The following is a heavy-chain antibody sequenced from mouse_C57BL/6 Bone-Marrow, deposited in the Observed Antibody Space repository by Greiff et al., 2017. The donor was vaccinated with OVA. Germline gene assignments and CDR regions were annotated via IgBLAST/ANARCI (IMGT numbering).Heavy chain of an antibody. CDR3: ARRGDGYYVGAMDD. V-gene: IGHV5-12*01. CDR2: ISNGGGST. CDR1: GFTFSDYY. D-gene: IGHD2-3*01. Sequence: EVKLQESGGGLVQPGGSLKLSCAASGFTFSDYYMYWVRQTPEKRLEWVAYISNGGGSTYYPDTVKGRFTISRDNAKNTLYLQMSRLKSEDTAMYYGARRGDGYYVGAMDDWGQGTSVTVSS. J-gene: IGHJ4*01.